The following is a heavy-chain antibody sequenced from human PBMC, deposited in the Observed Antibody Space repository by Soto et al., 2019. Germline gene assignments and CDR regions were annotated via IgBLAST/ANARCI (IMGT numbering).Heavy chain of an antibody. V-gene: IGHV1-18*01. CDR1: GYTFTSYG. Sequence: SVKVSCKASGYTFTSYGISWLRHAPGQGLEWMGWISAYSGNTNYAQKLQGRVTMTTDTSTSTVYMELSSLRSEDTAVYYCARGRVLNYLHYYYYYGMDVWGQGTTVTVSS. J-gene: IGHJ6*02. CDR2: ISAYSGNT. CDR3: ARGRVLNYLHYYYYYGMDV. D-gene: IGHD2-8*01.